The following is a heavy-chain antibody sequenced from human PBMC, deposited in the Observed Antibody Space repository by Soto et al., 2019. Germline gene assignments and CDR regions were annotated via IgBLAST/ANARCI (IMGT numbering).Heavy chain of an antibody. CDR2: VFDSGHS. CDR3: ATGVATTEWDS. Sequence: QVQLQESGPGLVKPSETLSLTCTVSGGSISSNYWSWIRQPPGKGLEWIAYVFDSGHSDYNPSLESRLSTSVDPTKNRFSLSMTSVPAADTAVYYCATGVATTEWDSWGQGTRVTVSS. J-gene: IGHJ4*02. CDR1: GGSISSNY. D-gene: IGHD5-12*01. V-gene: IGHV4-59*08.